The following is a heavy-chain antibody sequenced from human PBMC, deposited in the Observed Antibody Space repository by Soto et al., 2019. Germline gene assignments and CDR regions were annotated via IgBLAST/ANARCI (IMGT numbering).Heavy chain of an antibody. Sequence: PSETLSLTCTVSVGSISSYYWSWIRQPPGKGLEWIGYIYYSGSTNYNPSLKSRVTISVDTSKNQFSLKLSSVTAADTAVYYCARFATRTLYDSSGHANYGAFDIWGQGTMVTVSS. CDR3: ARFATRTLYDSSGHANYGAFDI. CDR2: IYYSGST. J-gene: IGHJ3*02. CDR1: VGSISSYY. D-gene: IGHD3-22*01. V-gene: IGHV4-59*01.